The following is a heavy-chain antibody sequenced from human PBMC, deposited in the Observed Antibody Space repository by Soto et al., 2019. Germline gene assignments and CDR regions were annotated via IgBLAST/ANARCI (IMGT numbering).Heavy chain of an antibody. J-gene: IGHJ4*02. D-gene: IGHD3-22*01. CDR3: ARGGWGYFDSGGYLWFDY. CDR2: IKHDGSEK. V-gene: IGHV3-7*03. Sequence: QLVESGGGLVQPGGSLRLSCATSGFIFSNSWMTWVRQAPGKGLEWVANIKHDGSEKYYLDSVKGRYIISRDNAKDSLYLQMNSLRAEDTAVYYCARGGWGYFDSGGYLWFDYWGQGTLVTVSS. CDR1: GFIFSNSW.